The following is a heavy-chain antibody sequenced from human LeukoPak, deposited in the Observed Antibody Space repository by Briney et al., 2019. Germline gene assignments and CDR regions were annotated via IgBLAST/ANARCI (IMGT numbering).Heavy chain of an antibody. CDR2: IRYDGSNK. CDR3: AKDHSPRRFYGSGSYPGDY. V-gene: IGHV3-30*02. Sequence: GGSLRLSCAASGFTFSSYGMHWVRQAPGKGLEWVAFIRYDGSNKYYADSVKGRFTISRDNSKNTPYLQMNSLRAEDTAVYYCAKDHSPRRFYGSGSYPGDYWGQGTLVTVSS. CDR1: GFTFSSYG. D-gene: IGHD3-10*01. J-gene: IGHJ4*02.